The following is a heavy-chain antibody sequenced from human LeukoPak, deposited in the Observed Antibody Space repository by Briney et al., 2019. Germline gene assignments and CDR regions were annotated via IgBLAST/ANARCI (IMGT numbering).Heavy chain of an antibody. V-gene: IGHV1-69*01. J-gene: IGHJ6*02. D-gene: IGHD6-19*01. CDR3: AEDSGYSSGWYYYYGMDV. CDR1: GGTFSSYA. CDR2: IIPIFGTA. Sequence: ASVKASCKASGGTFSSYAISWVRQAPGQGLEWMGGIIPIFGTANYAQKFQGRVTITADESTSTAYMELSSLRSEDTAVYYCAEDSGYSSGWYYYYGMDVWGQGTTVTVSS.